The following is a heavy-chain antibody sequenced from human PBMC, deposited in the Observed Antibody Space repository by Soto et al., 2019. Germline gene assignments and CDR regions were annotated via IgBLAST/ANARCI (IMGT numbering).Heavy chain of an antibody. CDR1: GFTFSVYA. CDR2: ISGSGGDT. D-gene: IGHD3-10*01. V-gene: IGHV3-23*01. J-gene: IGHJ4*02. CDR3: AKNGLVWFGESARRKFDY. Sequence: GGSLRLSCAASGFTFSVYAMSWVRQAPGKGLEWVSAISGSGGDTYYADSVKGRFTISRDNSKNTLYLQMNSLRAEDTAVYYCAKNGLVWFGESARRKFDYWGQGTLVTVSS.